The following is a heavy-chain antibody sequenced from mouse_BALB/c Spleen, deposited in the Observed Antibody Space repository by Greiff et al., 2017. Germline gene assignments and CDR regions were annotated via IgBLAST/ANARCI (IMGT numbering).Heavy chain of an antibody. J-gene: IGHJ4*01. Sequence: EVQLQESGPGLVKPSQSLSLTCSVTGYSITSGYYWNWIRQFPGNKLEWMGYISYDGSNNYNPSLKNRISITRDTSKNQFFLKLNSVTTEDTATYYCARGGDYDPWDYWGQGTSVTVSS. CDR3: ARGGDYDPWDY. CDR1: GYSITSGYY. V-gene: IGHV3-6*02. D-gene: IGHD2-4*01. CDR2: ISYDGSN.